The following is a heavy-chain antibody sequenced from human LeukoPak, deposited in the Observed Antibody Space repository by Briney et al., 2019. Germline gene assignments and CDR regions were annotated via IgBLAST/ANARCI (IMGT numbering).Heavy chain of an antibody. J-gene: IGHJ4*02. CDR3: AKTGDSSGYYLDY. Sequence: GRSLRLPCAASGFTFNTYGMHWVRQAPGKGLEWVAVIWYDGSNEFYSDSVKGRFTISRDNSKNTLYLQMNSLRAEDTAVYYCAKTGDSSGYYLDYWGQGTLATVSS. CDR2: IWYDGSNE. D-gene: IGHD3-22*01. V-gene: IGHV3-33*06. CDR1: GFTFNTYG.